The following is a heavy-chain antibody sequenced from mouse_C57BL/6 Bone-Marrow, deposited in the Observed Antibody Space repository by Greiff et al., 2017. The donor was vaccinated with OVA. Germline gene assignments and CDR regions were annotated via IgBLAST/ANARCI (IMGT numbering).Heavy chain of an antibody. J-gene: IGHJ1*03. CDR3: ARKGGMGWYFDV. CDR2: INPNNGGT. CDR1: GYTFTDYN. V-gene: IGHV1-18*01. Sequence: EVKLMESGPELVKPGASVKIPCKASGYTFTDYNMDWVKQSHGKSLEWIGDINPNNGGTIYNQKFKGKATLTVDKSSSTAYMELRSLTSEDTAVYYCARKGGMGWYFDVWGTGTTVTVSS.